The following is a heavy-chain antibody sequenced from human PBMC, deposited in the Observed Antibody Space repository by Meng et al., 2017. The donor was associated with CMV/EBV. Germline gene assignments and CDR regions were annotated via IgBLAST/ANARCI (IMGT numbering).Heavy chain of an antibody. V-gene: IGHV3-11*04. Sequence: GESLKISCAASGFTFSDYYMSWIRQAPGKGLEWVSYISSSGSTIYYADSVKGRFTISRDNAKNSLYLQMNSLRAEDTAVYYCASFDFWSGSSSGFDYWGQGTLVTVSS. J-gene: IGHJ4*02. CDR2: ISSSGSTI. CDR3: ASFDFWSGSSSGFDY. D-gene: IGHD3-3*01. CDR1: GFTFSDYY.